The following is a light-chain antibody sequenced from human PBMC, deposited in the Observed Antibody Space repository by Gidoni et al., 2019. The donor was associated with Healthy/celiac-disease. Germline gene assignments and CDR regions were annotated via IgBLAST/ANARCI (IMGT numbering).Light chain of an antibody. CDR3: QHRT. Sequence: EIVMTQSPATLSVSPGERATLSCRASQSVSSNLAWYQQKPGQAPRLLIYGASTRATGIPARFSGSGSGTEFTLTISSLQSEDFAGYYCQHRTFGQGTKLEIK. V-gene: IGKV3-15*01. J-gene: IGKJ2*02. CDR2: GAS. CDR1: QSVSSN.